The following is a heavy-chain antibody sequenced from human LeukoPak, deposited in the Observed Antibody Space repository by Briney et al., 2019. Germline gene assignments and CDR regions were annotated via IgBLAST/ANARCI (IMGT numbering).Heavy chain of an antibody. D-gene: IGHD3-9*01. V-gene: IGHV3-23*01. CDR1: GFTFRNYA. CDR2: ITGSGDTT. J-gene: IGHJ4*02. CDR3: AKWGDCDILTGYYVSDF. Sequence: GASLRLSCAASGFTFRNYAMSWVRQAPGKGLEWVSAITGSGDTTYYADSVKGRFTISRGNSKNTLYVEMNTLRAEDTAVYYCAKWGDCDILTGYYVSDFWGQGTLVTVSS.